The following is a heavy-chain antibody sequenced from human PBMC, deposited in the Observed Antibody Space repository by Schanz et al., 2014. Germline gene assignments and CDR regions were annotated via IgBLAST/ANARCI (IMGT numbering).Heavy chain of an antibody. J-gene: IGHJ3*02. Sequence: QVQLVESGGGVVQPGRSLRLSCAASGFTFSSYTMHWVRQAPGTRLEWVAVISYDGTNKYYAESVKGRFTISRDNSKNTLYLEMNSLRAEDTDLYYCGKDPHKDYGGKPQTLDMWGQGTMVTVSS. CDR3: GKDPHKDYGGKPQTLDM. V-gene: IGHV3-30*04. CDR2: ISYDGTNK. CDR1: GFTFSSYT. D-gene: IGHD4-17*01.